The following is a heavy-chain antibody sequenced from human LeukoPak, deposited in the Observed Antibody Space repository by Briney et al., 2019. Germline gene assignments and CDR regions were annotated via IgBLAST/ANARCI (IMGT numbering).Heavy chain of an antibody. CDR3: ASTSGDFWSGYCDY. D-gene: IGHD3-3*01. CDR1: GFIFSSNS. V-gene: IGHV3-21*01. Sequence: GGSLRLSCAASGFIFSSNSMNWVRQAPGKGLEWVSSISSSSSYIYYADSVKGRFTISRDNAKNSLYLQMNSLRAEDTAVYYCASTSGDFWSGYCDYWGQGTLVTASS. CDR2: ISSSSSYI. J-gene: IGHJ4*02.